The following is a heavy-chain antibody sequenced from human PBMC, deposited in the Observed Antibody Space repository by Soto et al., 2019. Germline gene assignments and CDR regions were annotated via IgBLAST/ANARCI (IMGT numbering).Heavy chain of an antibody. V-gene: IGHV3-21*06. CDR1: GFSFGGHT. Sequence: GGSLRLSCATSGFSFGGHTVNWVRQAPGKGPEWVSSISTESFFKYYAESVKGRFTISRDNAKNSLFLQMDSLRDEDTAVYYCAVGLEYFYYWGQGTQVTVSS. CDR3: AVGLEYFYY. CDR2: ISTESFFK. J-gene: IGHJ4*02.